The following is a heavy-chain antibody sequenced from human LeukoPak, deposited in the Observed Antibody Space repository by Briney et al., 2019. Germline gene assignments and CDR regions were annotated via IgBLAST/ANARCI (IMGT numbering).Heavy chain of an antibody. CDR3: ASGPSYDTSGYYHLQGVPNDY. J-gene: IGHJ4*02. Sequence: SQTLSLTCAISGDSVSSNSAAWNWIRQSPSRGLEWLGRTYYRSKWYNDYAVSVKSRITINPDTSKNQFSLQLNSVTPEDTAVYYCASGPSYDTSGYYHLQGVPNDYWGQGTLVTVSS. D-gene: IGHD3-22*01. V-gene: IGHV6-1*01. CDR1: GDSVSSNSAA. CDR2: TYYRSKWYN.